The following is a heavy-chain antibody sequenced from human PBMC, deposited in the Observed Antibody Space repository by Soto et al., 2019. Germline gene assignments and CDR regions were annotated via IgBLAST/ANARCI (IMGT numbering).Heavy chain of an antibody. D-gene: IGHD3-10*01. CDR2: VSAVGDVQ. J-gene: IGHJ2*01. CDR1: GFTFSDHG. V-gene: IGHV3-30*03. CDR3: VREARCGEWFYDL. Sequence: QVHLVDSGGGVVQPGRSLRLSCAASGFTFSDHGMQWVRQAPGKGLDWVAVVSAVGDVQLYADSVKGRFTISRDNSNNIMYLQMDSLTTEDTAIYYCVREARCGEWFYDLWGRGTLVTVSS.